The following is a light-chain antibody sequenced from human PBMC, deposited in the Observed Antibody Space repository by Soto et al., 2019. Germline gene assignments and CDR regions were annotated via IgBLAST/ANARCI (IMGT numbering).Light chain of an antibody. CDR3: SSYAGSSNV. J-gene: IGLJ1*01. CDR2: EVN. V-gene: IGLV2-8*01. Sequence: QSALTQPPSASGSPGQSVAISCTGTSSDVGGYNYVSWYQQHPGKAPKLMIYEVNKRPSGVPDRFSGSKSGNTASLTVSGLQDEDAADYYCSSYAGSSNVFGTGTKLTVL. CDR1: SSDVGGYNY.